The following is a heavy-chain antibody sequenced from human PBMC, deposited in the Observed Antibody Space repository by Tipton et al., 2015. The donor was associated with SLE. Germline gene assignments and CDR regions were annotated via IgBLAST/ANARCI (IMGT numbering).Heavy chain of an antibody. J-gene: IGHJ2*01. D-gene: IGHD4-17*01. Sequence: TLSLTCTVSGGSISSGGYYWSWIRQHPGKGLEWIGYIYYSGSTYYNPSLKSRVTISADTSKNQFSLKLSSVTAADTAVYYCARGTTVTRYWYFDLWGRGTLVTVSS. CDR1: GGSISSGGYY. V-gene: IGHV4-31*03. CDR2: IYYSGST. CDR3: ARGTTVTRYWYFDL.